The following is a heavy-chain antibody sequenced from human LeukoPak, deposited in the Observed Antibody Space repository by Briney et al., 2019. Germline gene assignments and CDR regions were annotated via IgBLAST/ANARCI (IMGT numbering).Heavy chain of an antibody. CDR2: ISGSGGST. CDR3: AKPRHLLRFLEWLSPFDY. V-gene: IGHV3-23*01. CDR1: GFTFSSYA. D-gene: IGHD3-3*01. Sequence: PGGSLRLSCAASGFTFSSYAMSWVRQAPGKGLEWVSAISGSGGSTYYADSVKGRFTISRDNSKNTLYLQMNSLSAEDTAVYYCAKPRHLLRFLEWLSPFDYWGQGTLVTVSS. J-gene: IGHJ4*02.